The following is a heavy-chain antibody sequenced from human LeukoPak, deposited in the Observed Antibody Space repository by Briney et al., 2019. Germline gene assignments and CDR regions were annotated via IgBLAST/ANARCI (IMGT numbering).Heavy chain of an antibody. CDR1: GFTFSSYA. CDR3: AKGSYYDSSGSFYFDY. V-gene: IGHV3-23*01. Sequence: GGSLRLSCAASGFTFSSYAMSWVRQAPGKGLEWVSGISGSGDNTYYADSVKGRFTISRDNSKNTLYVQVNSLGTEDTAVYYCAKGSYYDSSGSFYFDYWGQGTLVTVSS. CDR2: ISGSGDNT. J-gene: IGHJ4*02. D-gene: IGHD3-22*01.